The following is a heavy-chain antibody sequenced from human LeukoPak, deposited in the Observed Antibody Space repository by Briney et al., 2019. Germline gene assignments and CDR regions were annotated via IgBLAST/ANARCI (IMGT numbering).Heavy chain of an antibody. CDR2: ISGSGGNT. J-gene: IGHJ4*02. CDR3: ARGPGSRPFDY. CDR1: GFTFSSYA. Sequence: GGSLRLSCAASGFTFSSYAMSWVRQAPGKGLEWVSGISGSGGNTYYADSVKGRFTISRDNAKNSLYLQMNSLRAEDTAVYYCARGPGSRPFDYWGQGTLVTVSS. V-gene: IGHV3-23*01. D-gene: IGHD3-10*01.